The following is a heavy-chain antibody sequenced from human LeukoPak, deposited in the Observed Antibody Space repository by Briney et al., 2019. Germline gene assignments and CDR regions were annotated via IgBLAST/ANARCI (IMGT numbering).Heavy chain of an antibody. CDR3: AKAGIYDYVWGSYLVD. J-gene: IGHJ4*02. V-gene: IGHV3-23*01. D-gene: IGHD3-16*01. CDR1: GFTFSTSG. Sequence: GGSLRLSCAASGFTFSTSGMSWVREAPGKGLEWVSTITGSGGSTYYADSVKGRFTISRDNSKNTLYLQMNSLRAEDTAVYYCAKAGIYDYVWGSYLVDWGQGILVTVSS. CDR2: ITGSGGST.